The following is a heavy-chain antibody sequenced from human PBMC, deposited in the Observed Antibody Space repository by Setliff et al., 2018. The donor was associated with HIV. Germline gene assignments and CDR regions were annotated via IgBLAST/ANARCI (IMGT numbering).Heavy chain of an antibody. V-gene: IGHV4-31*03. J-gene: IGHJ6*03. CDR1: GGSISSGDYY. CDR3: ARTYYYDKSGEGYMDV. Sequence: SETLSLTCTVSGGSISSGDYYWSWIRQHPGKGLEWIGYIYYSGSTYYNPSLKSRLTISIDTFKNQFSLNLSSVTAADTAVYYCARTYYYDKSGEGYMDVWGKGTTVTVSS. CDR2: IYYSGST. D-gene: IGHD3-22*01.